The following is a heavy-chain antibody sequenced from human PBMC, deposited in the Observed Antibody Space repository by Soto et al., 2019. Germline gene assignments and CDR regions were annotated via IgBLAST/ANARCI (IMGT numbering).Heavy chain of an antibody. Sequence: PSETLSITGTVSGGSIISGDYYGRWIRQPPGKGLEWIGYIYYSGSTYYNPSLKSRVTISVDTSKNQFSLKLSSVTAADTAVYYCARDYDFWSGYPVDYGMDVWGQGTTVTVSS. V-gene: IGHV4-30-4*01. CDR1: GGSIISGDYY. CDR3: ARDYDFWSGYPVDYGMDV. J-gene: IGHJ6*02. D-gene: IGHD3-3*01. CDR2: IYYSGST.